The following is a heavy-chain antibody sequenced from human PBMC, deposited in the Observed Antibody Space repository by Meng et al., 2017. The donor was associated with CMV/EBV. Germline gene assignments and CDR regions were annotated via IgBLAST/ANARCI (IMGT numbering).Heavy chain of an antibody. CDR1: GYTFTGYY. CDR2: INPNSGGT. CDR3: AGGWFGELSNRAYYYYGMDV. V-gene: IGHV1-2*02. D-gene: IGHD3-10*01. J-gene: IGHJ6*02. Sequence: ASVKVSCKASGYTFTGYYMHWVRQAPGQGLEWMGWINPNSGGTNYAQKFQGRVTMTRDTSISTADMELSRLRSDDTAVYYCAGGWFGELSNRAYYYYGMDVWGQGTTVTVSS.